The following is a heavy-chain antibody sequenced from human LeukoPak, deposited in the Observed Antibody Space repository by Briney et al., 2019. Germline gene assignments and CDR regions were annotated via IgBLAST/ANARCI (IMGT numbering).Heavy chain of an antibody. CDR1: GGSISSSSYY. CDR2: IYYSGST. CDR3: ARVRLLWFGEFNWFDP. Sequence: SETLSLTCTVSGGSISSSSYYWGWIRQPPGKGLEWIGSIYYSGSTYYNPSLKSRVTISVDTSKNQFSLKLSSVTAADTAVYYCARVRLLWFGEFNWFDPWGQGTLVTVSS. V-gene: IGHV4-39*07. J-gene: IGHJ5*02. D-gene: IGHD3-10*01.